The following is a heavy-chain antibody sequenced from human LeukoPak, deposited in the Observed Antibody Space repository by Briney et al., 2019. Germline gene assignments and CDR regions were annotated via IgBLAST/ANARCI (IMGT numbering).Heavy chain of an antibody. D-gene: IGHD2-15*01. CDR2: IYYSGST. V-gene: IGHV4-39*01. CDR1: GGSISSSSYY. Sequence: SETLSLTCTVSGGSISSSSYYWGWIRQPPGKGLEWIGSIYYSGSTYYNPSLKSRVTISVDTSKNQFSLKLSSVTAADTAVYYCAGLGYCSGGSCLSDYYYYMDVWGKGTTVTVSS. CDR3: AGLGYCSGGSCLSDYYYYMDV. J-gene: IGHJ6*03.